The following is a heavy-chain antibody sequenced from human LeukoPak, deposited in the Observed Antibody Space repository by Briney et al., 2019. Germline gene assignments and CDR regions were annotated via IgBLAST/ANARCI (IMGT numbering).Heavy chain of an antibody. CDR2: IIPIFGTA. Sequence: SVKVSCKASGGTFSSYAISWVRQAPGQGLEWMGGIIPIFGTANYAQTFQGRVTITTDESTSTAYMELSSLRSEDTAVYYCARDNSGSYSYFQHWGQGTLVTVSS. CDR1: GGTFSSYA. J-gene: IGHJ1*01. CDR3: ARDNSGSYSYFQH. V-gene: IGHV1-69*05. D-gene: IGHD1-26*01.